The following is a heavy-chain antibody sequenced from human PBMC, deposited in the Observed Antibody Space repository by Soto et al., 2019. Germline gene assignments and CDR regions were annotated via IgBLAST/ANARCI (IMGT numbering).Heavy chain of an antibody. CDR2: ISAYNGNT. D-gene: IGHD3-10*01. CDR1: GYTFTSYG. V-gene: IGHV1-18*01. J-gene: IGHJ4*02. Sequence: ASVKVSCKASGYTFTSYGISWVRQAPGQGLEWMGWISAYNGNTNYAQKHQGRVTMTTDTSTSTAYMELRSLRSDDTAVYYCARFITMVRAPYFDYWGQGTLVTVSS. CDR3: ARFITMVRAPYFDY.